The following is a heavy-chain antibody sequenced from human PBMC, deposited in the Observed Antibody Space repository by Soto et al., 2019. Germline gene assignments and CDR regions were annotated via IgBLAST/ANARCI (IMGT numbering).Heavy chain of an antibody. D-gene: IGHD3-9*01. CDR2: IYPGDSDT. J-gene: IGHJ5*02. V-gene: IGHV5-51*01. Sequence: PGESLKISCKGSGYSFTSYWIGWVRQMPGKGLEWMGIIYPGDSDTRYSPSFQGRVTISADKSISTAYLQWSSLKASDTAMYYCARFLLYDILTGLLGVEKLGGWFDTWGQGTLVTVSS. CDR1: GYSFTSYW. CDR3: ARFLLYDILTGLLGVEKLGGWFDT.